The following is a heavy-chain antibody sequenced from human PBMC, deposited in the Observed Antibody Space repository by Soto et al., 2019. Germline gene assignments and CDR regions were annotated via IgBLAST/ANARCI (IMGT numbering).Heavy chain of an antibody. Sequence: GGSLRLSCAASGFTFSSHAMHWVRQAPGKGLEWVAVISYDGSNKYYADSVKGRFTISRDNSKNTLYLQMNSLRAEDTAVYYCARDAYSSSSHLYWFDPWGQGTLVTVSS. D-gene: IGHD6-6*01. J-gene: IGHJ5*02. V-gene: IGHV3-30-3*01. CDR2: ISYDGSNK. CDR1: GFTFSSHA. CDR3: ARDAYSSSSHLYWFDP.